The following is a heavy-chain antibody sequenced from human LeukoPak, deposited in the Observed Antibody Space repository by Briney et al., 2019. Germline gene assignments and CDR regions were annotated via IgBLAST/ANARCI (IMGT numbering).Heavy chain of an antibody. Sequence: GGSLRLSCAASGFTFDDYGMSWVRQAPGKGLEWVSGINWNGGSTGYADSVKGRFTISRDNAKNSLYLQMNSLRAQDTALYHCARHYYDSSGERRYFDYWGQGTLVTVSS. D-gene: IGHD3-22*01. V-gene: IGHV3-20*01. CDR2: INWNGGST. J-gene: IGHJ4*02. CDR3: ARHYYDSSGERRYFDY. CDR1: GFTFDDYG.